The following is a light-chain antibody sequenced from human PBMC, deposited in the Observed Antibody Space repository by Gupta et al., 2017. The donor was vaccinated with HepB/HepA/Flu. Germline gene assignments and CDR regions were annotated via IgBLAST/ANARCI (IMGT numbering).Light chain of an antibody. V-gene: IGLV1-40*01. CDR1: SSNIGAGYD. Sequence: QSVLTPPPSVSGAPGQRVTISCTGSSSNIGAGYDVHWYQQLPGTAPKLLIYVNNNRPSGVPDRFSGAKSGTSASLAITGLQAEDEADYYCQSYDSSLSLYVFGTATKVTVL. CDR2: VNN. CDR3: QSYDSSLSLYV. J-gene: IGLJ1*01.